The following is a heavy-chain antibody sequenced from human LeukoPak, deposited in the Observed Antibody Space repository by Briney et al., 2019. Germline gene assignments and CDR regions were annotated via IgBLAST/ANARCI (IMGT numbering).Heavy chain of an antibody. V-gene: IGHV3-49*03. CDR3: AHDTSGYAYYFDY. CDR1: GFTFGDYA. D-gene: IGHD3-22*01. Sequence: AGGSLRLSCTASGFTFGDYAMSWFRQAPGKGLEWVGLIRSKAKGGTTEYAASVKGRFTISRDDSRSIAYLQMNSLKTEDTAVYYCAHDTSGYAYYFDYWGQGTLVTVSS. CDR2: IRSKAKGGTT. J-gene: IGHJ4*02.